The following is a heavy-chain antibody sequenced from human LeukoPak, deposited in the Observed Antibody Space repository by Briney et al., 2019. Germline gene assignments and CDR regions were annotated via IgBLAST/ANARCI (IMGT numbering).Heavy chain of an antibody. V-gene: IGHV4-39*01. J-gene: IGHJ6*03. CDR3: ARHRFGGYYYYYMDV. CDR2: IYYSGRT. CDR1: GGSISSSSYY. D-gene: IGHD3-10*01. Sequence: PETLSLTCTVSGGSISSSSYYWAWIRQPPGKGLEWIASIYYSGRTYYNPSLKSRVTISIDTSKNQYSLKMSSVTAADTAVYYCARHRFGGYYYYYMDVWGKGTTVTISS.